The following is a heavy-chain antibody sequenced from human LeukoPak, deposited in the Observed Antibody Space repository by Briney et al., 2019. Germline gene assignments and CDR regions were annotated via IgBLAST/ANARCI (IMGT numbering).Heavy chain of an antibody. CDR1: GGSIGSSNW. J-gene: IGHJ4*02. CDR2: ISHSGST. V-gene: IGHV4-4*02. Sequence: SETLSLTCVVSGGSIGSSNWWSWVRQPPGKGLEWIGEISHSGSTNYNPSLKSRVAISVDKSKNQFSLKLTSVTAADTAVYYCTRGSGSYYYWGQGTLVTVSS. CDR3: TRGSGSYYY. D-gene: IGHD1-26*01.